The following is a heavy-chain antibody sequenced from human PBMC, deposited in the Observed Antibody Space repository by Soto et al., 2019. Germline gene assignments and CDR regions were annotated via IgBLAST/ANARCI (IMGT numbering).Heavy chain of an antibody. CDR3: AREGQGSYDFWSGRPDYYYYGMDV. V-gene: IGHV4-4*02. CDR1: GGSISSSNW. J-gene: IGHJ6*02. Sequence: SETLSLTCAVSGGSISSSNWWSWVRQPPGKGLEWIGEIYHSGSTNYNPSLKSRVTISVDKSKNQFSLKLSSVTAADTAVYYCAREGQGSYDFWSGRPDYYYYGMDVWGRGTTVTVSS. D-gene: IGHD3-3*01. CDR2: IYHSGST.